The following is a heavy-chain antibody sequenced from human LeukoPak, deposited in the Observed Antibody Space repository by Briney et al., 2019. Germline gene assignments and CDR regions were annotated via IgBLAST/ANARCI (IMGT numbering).Heavy chain of an antibody. CDR3: ARDKDSSGYLDY. CDR1: GFTFSSYA. Sequence: GGSLRLSCAASGFTFSSYAMHWVRQAPGKGLEWVAVISYDGSNKYYADSVKGRFTISRDNSKNTLYLQMNSLRAEDTAVYYRARDKDSSGYLDYWGQGTLVTVSS. V-gene: IGHV3-30-3*01. CDR2: ISYDGSNK. D-gene: IGHD3-22*01. J-gene: IGHJ4*02.